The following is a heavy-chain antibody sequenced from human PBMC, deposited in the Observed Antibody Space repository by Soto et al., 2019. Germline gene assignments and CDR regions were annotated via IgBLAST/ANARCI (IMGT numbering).Heavy chain of an antibody. CDR1: GFTFSSYA. CDR2: ISGSGGST. D-gene: IGHD3-3*01. Sequence: LRLSWAASGFTFSSYAMSWVRQAPGKGLEWVSAISGSGGSTYYADSVKGRFTISRDNSKNTLYLQMNSLRAEDTAVYYCAKRPDFWSGSDFDYWGQGTLVTVSS. V-gene: IGHV3-23*01. CDR3: AKRPDFWSGSDFDY. J-gene: IGHJ4*02.